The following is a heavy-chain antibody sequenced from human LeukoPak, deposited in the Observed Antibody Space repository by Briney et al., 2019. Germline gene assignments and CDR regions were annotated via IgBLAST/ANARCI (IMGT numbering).Heavy chain of an antibody. J-gene: IGHJ4*02. CDR1: GFSLSTSGVG. D-gene: IGHD6-13*01. CDR3: AHLRDSSSLVDFDY. V-gene: IGHV2-5*02. CDR2: IYWDDDK. Sequence: SGPTLVNPTQTLTLTCTLSGFSLSTSGVGVGWIRQPPGKALEWLALIYWDDDKRYSPYLKSRLTITKDTSKNQVVLTMTNMDPVDTATYYCAHLRDSSSLVDFDYWGQGTLVTVSS.